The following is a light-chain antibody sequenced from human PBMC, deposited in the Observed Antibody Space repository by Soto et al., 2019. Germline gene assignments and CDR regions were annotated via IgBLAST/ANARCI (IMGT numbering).Light chain of an antibody. CDR1: QSLRPTY. CDR2: GAS. V-gene: IGKV3-20*01. Sequence: EVVLTQSPDTLSLSPGETATLSCRASQSLRPTYVAWYQQKPGQAPRLLIYGASFRATDIPNRFSGRGSGTDFTLSISRLEPEDFAVYYCQQYVTSPRTFGQGIKVEIK. J-gene: IGKJ1*01. CDR3: QQYVTSPRT.